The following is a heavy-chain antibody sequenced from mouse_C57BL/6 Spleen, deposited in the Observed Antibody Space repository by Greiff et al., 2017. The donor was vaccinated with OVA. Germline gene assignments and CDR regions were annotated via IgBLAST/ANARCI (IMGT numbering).Heavy chain of an antibody. Sequence: VQLQQPGAELVRPGSSVKLSCKASGYTFTSYWMDWVKQRPGQGLEWIGNIYPSDSETHYNQKFKDKATLTVDKSSSTAYMQLSSLTSEDSAVYDCARGGGFYFDYWGQGTTLTVSS. CDR2: IYPSDSET. CDR3: ARGGGFYFDY. J-gene: IGHJ2*01. V-gene: IGHV1-61*01. CDR1: GYTFTSYW.